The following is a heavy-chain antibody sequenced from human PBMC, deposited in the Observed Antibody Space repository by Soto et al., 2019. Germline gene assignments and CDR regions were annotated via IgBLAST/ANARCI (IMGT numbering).Heavy chain of an antibody. CDR2: ITSASDYI. J-gene: IGHJ3*02. CDR3: ARVGTGSSTPLDI. D-gene: IGHD3-9*01. Sequence: GGSLRLSCVAAGFMFTRSTMNWVRQAPGKGLEWVSSITSASDYIFYADSVKGRFTISRDNAKNSLYLQMNSLRAEDTAVYYCARVGTGSSTPLDIWGQGTMVTVSS. V-gene: IGHV3-21*01. CDR1: GFMFTRST.